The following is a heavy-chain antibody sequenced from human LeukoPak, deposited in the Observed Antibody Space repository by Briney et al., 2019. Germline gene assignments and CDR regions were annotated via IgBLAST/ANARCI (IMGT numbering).Heavy chain of an antibody. D-gene: IGHD1-26*01. CDR3: ARRGSYPFYYFDY. J-gene: IGHJ4*02. CDR1: GGSISSYY. V-gene: IGHV4-59*08. Sequence: SETLSLTCTVSGGSISSYYWSWIRQPPGKGLEWIGYIYYSGSTNYNPSLKSRVTISVDTSKNQFSLKLSSVTAADTAVYYCARRGSYPFYYFDYWGQGTPVTVSS. CDR2: IYYSGST.